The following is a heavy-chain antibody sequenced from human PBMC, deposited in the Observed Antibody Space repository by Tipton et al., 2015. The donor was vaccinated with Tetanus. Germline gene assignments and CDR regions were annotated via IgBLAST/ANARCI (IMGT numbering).Heavy chain of an antibody. CDR1: GASMSSSSYY. CDR3: ARPSTTVTPRAFDV. CDR2: IYYSGSS. D-gene: IGHD4-17*01. J-gene: IGHJ3*01. Sequence: TLSLTCGVSGASMSSSSYYWDWIRQPPGKGLEWIGSIYYSGSSYYNPSLESRVTISLDTSKNRFSLKLTSVTAADAAVYYCARPSTTVTPRAFDVWGQGTMVTVSS. V-gene: IGHV4-39*01.